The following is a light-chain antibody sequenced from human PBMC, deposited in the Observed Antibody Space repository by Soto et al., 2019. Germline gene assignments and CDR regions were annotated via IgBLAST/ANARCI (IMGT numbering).Light chain of an antibody. Sequence: EIVLTQSPATLSVSPGERATLSCRASQSVSSKLAWYQQKPGQAPRLLIYGASTRAIGLPARFSGFGSGTEFTLTISSLQSEDFAVYFCQQYDTWPPAFGQGTRLEIK. CDR3: QQYDTWPPA. V-gene: IGKV3-15*01. CDR1: QSVSSK. J-gene: IGKJ5*01. CDR2: GAS.